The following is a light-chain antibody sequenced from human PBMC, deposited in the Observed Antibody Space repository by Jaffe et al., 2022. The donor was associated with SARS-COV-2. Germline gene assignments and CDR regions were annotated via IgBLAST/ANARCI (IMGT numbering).Light chain of an antibody. J-gene: IGLJ2*01. CDR1: SSNIGAGHD. Sequence: QSVLTQPPSVSGAPGQRVTISCTGSSSNIGAGHDVHWYQQLPGAAPKLLISDNNNRPSGVPARFSASKSGTSASLAITGLQADDEADYFCQSYDSGLSGSVFGGGTKLTVL. V-gene: IGLV1-40*01. CDR2: DNN. CDR3: QSYDSGLSGSV.